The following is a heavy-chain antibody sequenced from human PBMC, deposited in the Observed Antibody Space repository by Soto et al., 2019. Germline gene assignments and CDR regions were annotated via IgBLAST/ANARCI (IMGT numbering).Heavy chain of an antibody. CDR3: AGVWYSKTGGLDP. V-gene: IGHV4-4*07. J-gene: IGHJ5*02. CDR2: ISTTGGT. CDR1: GGSISTHY. Sequence: VQLQESGPGLLRPSETLSLTCSVSGGSISTHYWSWFRQSAGKALEWIGHISTTGGTNYNPSLRVRVTMLVDTAGKASSLHLGSVTGADTAVYYWAGVWYSKTGGLDPGGKGVLVPVPS. D-gene: IGHD1-26*01.